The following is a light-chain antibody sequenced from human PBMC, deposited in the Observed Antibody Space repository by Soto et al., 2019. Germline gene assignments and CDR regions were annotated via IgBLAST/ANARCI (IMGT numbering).Light chain of an antibody. CDR1: SSDVGAYNY. Sequence: QSALTQPASVSGSPGQSITISCTGTSSDVGAYNYVSWNQQHPGKAPKLMIYDVSNRPSGVSNRFSGSKSGNTASLTISGLQAEDEADYYCNSYTNSDAYVFGAGTKVTVL. CDR2: DVS. J-gene: IGLJ1*01. CDR3: NSYTNSDAYV. V-gene: IGLV2-14*01.